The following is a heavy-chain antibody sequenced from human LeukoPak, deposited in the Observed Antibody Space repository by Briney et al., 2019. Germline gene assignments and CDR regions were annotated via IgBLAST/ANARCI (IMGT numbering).Heavy chain of an antibody. CDR1: GFTSSSYS. J-gene: IGHJ3*02. CDR3: ASHIVLTSWGAFDI. Sequence: GGSLRLSCAASGFTSSSYSMNWVRQAPGKGLAWVSYISSSGSTIYYADSVKGRFTISRDNAKNSLYLQMNSLRAEDTAVYYCASHIVLTSWGAFDIWGQGTMVTVSS. CDR2: ISSSGSTI. V-gene: IGHV3-48*04. D-gene: IGHD2-8*01.